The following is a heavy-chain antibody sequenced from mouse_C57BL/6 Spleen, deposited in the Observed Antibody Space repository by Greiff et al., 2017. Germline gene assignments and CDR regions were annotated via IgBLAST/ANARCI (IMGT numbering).Heavy chain of an antibody. Sequence: QVQLQQSDAELVKPGASVKISCKVSGYTFTDHTIHWMKQRPEQGLEWIGYIYPRDGSTKYNQKFKDKATLTADKSSSTAYMQLSSLTYEDSAVYYCARYALTGTLFDYWGQGTTLTVSS. CDR1: GYTFTDHT. D-gene: IGHD4-1*01. CDR2: IYPRDGST. J-gene: IGHJ2*01. CDR3: ARYALTGTLFDY. V-gene: IGHV1-78*01.